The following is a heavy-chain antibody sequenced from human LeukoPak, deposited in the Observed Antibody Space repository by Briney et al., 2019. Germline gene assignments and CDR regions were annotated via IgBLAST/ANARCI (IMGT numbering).Heavy chain of an antibody. J-gene: IGHJ5*02. D-gene: IGHD4-23*01. Sequence: SETLSLTCTVSGGSVSSGSYYWSWIRQPPGKGLEWIGYIYYSGSTNYNPSLKSRVTISVDTSKNQFSLKLSSVTAADTAVYYCARMSPTINYGGNSEHNWFDPWGQGTLVTVSS. CDR1: GGSVSSGSYY. CDR2: IYYSGST. V-gene: IGHV4-61*01. CDR3: ARMSPTINYGGNSEHNWFDP.